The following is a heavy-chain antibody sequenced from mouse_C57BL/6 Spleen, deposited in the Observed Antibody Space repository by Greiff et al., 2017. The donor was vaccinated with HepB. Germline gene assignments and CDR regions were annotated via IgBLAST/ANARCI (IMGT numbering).Heavy chain of an antibody. CDR3: ARHYSNYPWFAY. CDR2: IYPRSGNT. V-gene: IGHV1-81*01. Sequence: VQLQQSGAELARPGASVKLSCKASGYTFTSYGISWVKQRTGQGLEWIGEIYPRSGNTYYNEKFKGKATLTADTSSSTAYMELRSLTSEDSAVYFCARHYSNYPWFAYWGQGTLVTVSA. D-gene: IGHD2-5*01. J-gene: IGHJ3*01. CDR1: GYTFTSYG.